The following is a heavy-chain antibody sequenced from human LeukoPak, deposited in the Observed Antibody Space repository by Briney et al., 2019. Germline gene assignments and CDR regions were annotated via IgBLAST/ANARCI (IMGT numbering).Heavy chain of an antibody. J-gene: IGHJ4*02. CDR2: ISGSDGNT. V-gene: IGHV3-23*01. Sequence: GGSLRLSCAASGFTFSSYAMSWVRQAPGKGLEWVSAISGSDGNTFYAASVKGRFTISRDNSKNTLYLQMNSLTVDDTAVYYCAKQVTAPGPIDYWGQGTLVTVPS. CDR1: GFTFSSYA. D-gene: IGHD2-21*02. CDR3: AKQVTAPGPIDY.